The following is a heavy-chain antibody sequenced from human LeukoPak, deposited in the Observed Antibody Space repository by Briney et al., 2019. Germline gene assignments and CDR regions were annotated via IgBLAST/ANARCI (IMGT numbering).Heavy chain of an antibody. J-gene: IGHJ3*02. D-gene: IGHD3-9*01. CDR3: ARNDILTGYYIPGAFDI. Sequence: SETLSLTCTVSGGSISGYYWSWIRQPPGKGLEWIGYIYYSGNTNYNPSLKSLVTISVDTSKNQFSLKLSSVTAADTAVYYCARNDILTGYYIPGAFDIWGQGTMVTVSS. CDR2: IYYSGNT. V-gene: IGHV4-59*01. CDR1: GGSISGYY.